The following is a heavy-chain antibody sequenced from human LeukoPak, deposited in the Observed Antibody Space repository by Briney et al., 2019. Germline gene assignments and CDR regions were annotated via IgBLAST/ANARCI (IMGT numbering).Heavy chain of an antibody. CDR1: GGSISIYY. CDR3: ARYDSSGYYYRDTFDY. Sequence: SETLSLTCTVSGGSISIYYWSWIRQPPGKGLEWIGYIYTSGSTNYNPSLKSRVTISVDTSKNQFSLKLSSVTAADTAVYYCARYDSSGYYYRDTFDYWGQGTLVTVSS. CDR2: IYTSGST. D-gene: IGHD3-22*01. J-gene: IGHJ4*02. V-gene: IGHV4-4*09.